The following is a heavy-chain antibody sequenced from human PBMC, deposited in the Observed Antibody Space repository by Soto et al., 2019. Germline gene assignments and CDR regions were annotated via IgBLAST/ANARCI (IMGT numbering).Heavy chain of an antibody. D-gene: IGHD7-27*01. V-gene: IGHV4-61*01. CDR1: GASVSSVKYF. Sequence: SETLSLTCNVSGASVSSVKYFWSWIRQPPGKGLEWIAYIYNNGNTNYNPSLKSRATISVDTSKYQCSLKLTSVTAAASSVYFCARTVMPVGNLAAFDHWGQGVLVTVSS. CDR3: ARTVMPVGNLAAFDH. CDR2: IYNNGNT. J-gene: IGHJ4*02.